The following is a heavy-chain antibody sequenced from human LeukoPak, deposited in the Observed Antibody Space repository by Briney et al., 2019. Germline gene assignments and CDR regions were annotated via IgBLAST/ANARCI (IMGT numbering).Heavy chain of an antibody. Sequence: GGSLRLSCAASGFIFSNYAMHWVRQAPGKGLEYVSAINSNGGSTYYANSVKGRFTTSRDNSKNTLYLQMGSLRAEDTAVYYCARVLGATNFDYWGQGTLVTVSS. CDR3: ARVLGATNFDY. CDR1: GFIFSNYA. V-gene: IGHV3-64*01. J-gene: IGHJ4*02. D-gene: IGHD1-26*01. CDR2: INSNGGST.